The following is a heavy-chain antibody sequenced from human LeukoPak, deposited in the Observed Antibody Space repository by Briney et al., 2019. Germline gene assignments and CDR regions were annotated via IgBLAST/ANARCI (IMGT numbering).Heavy chain of an antibody. CDR3: ARDRVNLDY. CDR2: INGDGSST. J-gene: IGHJ4*02. D-gene: IGHD1-14*01. Sequence: GGSLRLSCAASGFTFSGYWMHWVRQAPGKGLVWVSRINGDGSSTGYADSVRGRFTISRDNAKNTLYLQMNSLRAEDTAVYYCARDRVNLDYWGQGTLVTVSS. V-gene: IGHV3-74*01. CDR1: GFTFSGYW.